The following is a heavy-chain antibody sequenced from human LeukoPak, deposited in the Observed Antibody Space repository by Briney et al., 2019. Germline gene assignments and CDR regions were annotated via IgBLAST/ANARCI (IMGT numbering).Heavy chain of an antibody. CDR2: INHSGST. Sequence: SETLSLTCAVYGGSFSGYCWSWIRQPPGKGLEWIGEINHSGSTNYNPSLKSRVTISVDTSKNQFSLKLSSVTAADTAVYYCARVSPRIAAAGTPSFTDYWGQGTLVTVSS. J-gene: IGHJ4*02. CDR3: ARVSPRIAAAGTPSFTDY. V-gene: IGHV4-34*01. CDR1: GGSFSGYC. D-gene: IGHD6-13*01.